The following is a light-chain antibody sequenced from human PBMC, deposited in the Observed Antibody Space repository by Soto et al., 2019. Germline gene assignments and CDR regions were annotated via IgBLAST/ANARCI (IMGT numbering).Light chain of an antibody. CDR3: QQRSSWPLT. CDR1: QSVSSY. Sequence: EIVLTQFPATLSLSPGEGATLSCRASQSVSSYLARYQQKRGQAPRLLIYDSSNRATGIPARFSGSGSGTDFSLTISSLEPEDFAVYYCQQRSSWPLTFGGGTKVEIK. CDR2: DSS. V-gene: IGKV3-11*01. J-gene: IGKJ4*01.